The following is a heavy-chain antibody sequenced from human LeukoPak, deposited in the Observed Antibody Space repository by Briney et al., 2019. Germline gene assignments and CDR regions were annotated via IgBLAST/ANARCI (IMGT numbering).Heavy chain of an antibody. J-gene: IGHJ6*02. V-gene: IGHV3-53*01. D-gene: IGHD3/OR15-3a*01. CDR3: AFWTKHYYYYGMDV. CDR2: IYSGGST. Sequence: GGSLRLSCAASGFTVSSNYMSWVRQAPGKGLEWVSVIYSGGSTYYADSVKGRFTISRDNSKNTLYLQMNSLRAEDTAVYYCAFWTKHYYYYGMDVWGQGTTVTVSS. CDR1: GFTVSSNY.